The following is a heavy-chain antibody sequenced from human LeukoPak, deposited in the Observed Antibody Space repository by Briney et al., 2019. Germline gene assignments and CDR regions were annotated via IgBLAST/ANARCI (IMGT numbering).Heavy chain of an antibody. CDR2: INKKRGT. D-gene: IGHD4-17*01. CDR3: AREHKSYGDYPYYIDS. CDR1: IDSILSGHYY. J-gene: IGHJ4*02. V-gene: IGHV4-30-4*01. Sequence: SQTLPLTCTVSIDSILSGHYYSSWLRQPSGKGHELLGYINKKRGTFYHPPLNHHLAISLDTTKNQFSLKLTSVTAADTAVYFWAREHKSYGDYPYYIDSWGQGTLVTVSS.